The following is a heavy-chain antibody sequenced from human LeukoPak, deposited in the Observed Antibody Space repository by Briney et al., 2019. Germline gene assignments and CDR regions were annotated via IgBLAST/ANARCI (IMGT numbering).Heavy chain of an antibody. CDR3: AMMTTVTHEWDY. D-gene: IGHD4-17*01. Sequence: ASVKVSCKASGYTFTSYDTNWVRQATGQGLEWMGWMNPNSGNTGYAQKFQGRVTMTRNTSISTAYMELSSLRSEDTAVYYCAMMTTVTHEWDYWGQGTLVTVSS. J-gene: IGHJ4*02. CDR1: GYTFTSYD. V-gene: IGHV1-8*01. CDR2: MNPNSGNT.